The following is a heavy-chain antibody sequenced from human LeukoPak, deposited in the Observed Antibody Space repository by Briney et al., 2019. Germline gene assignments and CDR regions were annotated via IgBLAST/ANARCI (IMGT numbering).Heavy chain of an antibody. D-gene: IGHD5-24*01. Sequence: PSETLSLTCAVYGGSFSGYYWSWIRQPPGKGLEWIGEINHSGSTNYNPSLKSRVTISVDTSKNQFSLKLSSVTAADTAVYYCARHTGDGYNRPFGYWGQGTLVTVSS. CDR3: ARHTGDGYNRPFGY. V-gene: IGHV4-34*01. CDR2: INHSGST. CDR1: GGSFSGYY. J-gene: IGHJ4*02.